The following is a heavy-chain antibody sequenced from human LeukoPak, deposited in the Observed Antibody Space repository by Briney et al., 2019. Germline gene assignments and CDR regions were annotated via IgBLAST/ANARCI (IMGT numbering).Heavy chain of an antibody. V-gene: IGHV3-30*04. J-gene: IGHJ4*02. Sequence: PGGSLRLSCAASGFTFSSYAIHWVRQAPGKGLEWVAFISYDGSNENYADSVKGRFTISRDNSKNTLYLQMNSLRAEDTAVYYCARRSGIAVAGAFDYWGQGTLVTVSS. CDR1: GFTFSSYA. CDR3: ARRSGIAVAGAFDY. D-gene: IGHD6-19*01. CDR2: ISYDGSNE.